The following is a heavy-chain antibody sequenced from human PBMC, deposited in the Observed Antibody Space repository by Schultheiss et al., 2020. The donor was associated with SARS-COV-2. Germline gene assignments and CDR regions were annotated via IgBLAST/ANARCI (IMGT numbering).Heavy chain of an antibody. CDR2: INSDGSST. CDR3: ARVVVVAANSRPFDY. Sequence: GGSLRLSCAASGFTFSSYWMHWVRQAPGKGLEWVSRINSDGSSTSYADSVKGRFTISRDNAKNTLYLQMNSLRAEDTAVYYCARVVVVAANSRPFDYWGQGTLVTVSS. D-gene: IGHD2-15*01. V-gene: IGHV3-74*01. J-gene: IGHJ4*02. CDR1: GFTFSSYW.